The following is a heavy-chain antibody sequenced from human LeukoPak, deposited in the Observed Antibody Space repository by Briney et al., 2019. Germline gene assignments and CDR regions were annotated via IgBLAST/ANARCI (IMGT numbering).Heavy chain of an antibody. J-gene: IGHJ4*02. D-gene: IGHD3-10*01. V-gene: IGHV3-7*03. CDR3: ARAKPKNMVRGLIMRRESRYYFDY. CDR1: GFTFSSYW. CDR2: IKQDGSEK. Sequence: GGSLRLSCAASGFTFSSYWMSWVRQAPGKGLEWVANIKQDGSEKYYVDSVNGRFTISRDNAKNSLYLQMNSLRAEDTAVYYCARAKPKNMVRGLIMRRESRYYFDYWGQGTLVTVSS.